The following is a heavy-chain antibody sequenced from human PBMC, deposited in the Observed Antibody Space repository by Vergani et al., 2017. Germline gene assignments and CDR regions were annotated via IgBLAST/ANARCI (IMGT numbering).Heavy chain of an antibody. J-gene: IGHJ3*02. CDR3: ARPLEGYCSGGSCYLDAFDI. CDR1: GFTFSSYG. CDR2: IWYDGSNK. Sequence: QVQLVESGGGVVQPGRSLRLSCAASGFTFSSYGMHWVRQAPGKGLEWVAVIWYDGSNKYYADSVKGRFTISRDNSKNTLYLQMNSLRAEDTAVYYCARPLEGYCSGGSCYLDAFDIWGQGTMVTVSS. V-gene: IGHV3-33*01. D-gene: IGHD2-15*01.